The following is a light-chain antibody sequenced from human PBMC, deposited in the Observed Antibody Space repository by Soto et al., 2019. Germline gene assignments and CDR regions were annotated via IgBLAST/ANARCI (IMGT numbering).Light chain of an antibody. Sequence: AIQMTQSPSSLSASVGDRVTITCRASQDIRKDLAWYQQKPGKAPQILIYGASTLQTGVASRFSGSGSATDFTLTISSLQPEDSAAYYCQQRSNWPLTFGGGTKVDIK. CDR2: GAS. J-gene: IGKJ4*01. CDR1: QDIRKD. CDR3: QQRSNWPLT. V-gene: IGKV1-6*01.